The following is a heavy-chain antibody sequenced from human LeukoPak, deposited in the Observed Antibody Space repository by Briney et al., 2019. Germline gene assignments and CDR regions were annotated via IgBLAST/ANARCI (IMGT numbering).Heavy chain of an antibody. CDR3: ARGRQQLVP. CDR1: GGSVSSNNHY. Sequence: PSETLSLTCSVSGGSVSSNNHYWTWIRQPPGKGLEWIGYISYSGNTYYNPSLKSRLIISVDTSKNQFSLKLSSVTAADTAVYYCARGRQQLVPWGQGTLVTVSS. D-gene: IGHD6-13*01. V-gene: IGHV4-30-4*02. CDR2: ISYSGNT. J-gene: IGHJ4*02.